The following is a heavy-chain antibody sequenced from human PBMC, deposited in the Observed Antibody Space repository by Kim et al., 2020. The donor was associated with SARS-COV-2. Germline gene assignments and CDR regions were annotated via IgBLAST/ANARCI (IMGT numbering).Heavy chain of an antibody. D-gene: IGHD3-9*01. CDR1: GGSFSGYY. J-gene: IGHJ5*02. CDR3: ARAAVRLGDILTGGWFDP. Sequence: SETLSLTCAVYGGSFSGYYWSWIRQPPGKGLEWIGEINHSGSTNYNPSLKSRVTISVDTSKNQFSLKLSSVTAADTAVYYCARAAVRLGDILTGGWFDPWGQGTLVTVSS. V-gene: IGHV4-34*01. CDR2: INHSGST.